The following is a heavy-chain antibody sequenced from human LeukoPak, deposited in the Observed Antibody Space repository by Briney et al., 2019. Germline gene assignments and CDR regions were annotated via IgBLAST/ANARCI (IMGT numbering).Heavy chain of an antibody. Sequence: GGSLRLSCAASGFTFSSYGMHWVRQAPGKGLEWAAFIRYDGSNKYYADSVKGRFTISRDNSKNTLYLQMNSLRAEDTAVYYCAKDYGSGSYSHFGYWGQGTLVTVSS. J-gene: IGHJ4*02. CDR2: IRYDGSNK. V-gene: IGHV3-30*02. D-gene: IGHD3-10*01. CDR3: AKDYGSGSYSHFGY. CDR1: GFTFSSYG.